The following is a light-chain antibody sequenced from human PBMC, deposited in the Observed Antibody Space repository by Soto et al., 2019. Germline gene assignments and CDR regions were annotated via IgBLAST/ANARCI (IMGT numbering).Light chain of an antibody. J-gene: IGKJ1*01. Sequence: RANLSCRASQSVNKAYLVWYQVKPGQAPRRLIYGASSRDTGIPDRFSGRGFGTDFTLTISRLEPEDCEVYYCQLPSYYRWTFGQGTKVDIK. CDR3: QLPSYYRWT. V-gene: IGKV3D-20*02. CDR2: GAS. CDR1: QSVNKAY.